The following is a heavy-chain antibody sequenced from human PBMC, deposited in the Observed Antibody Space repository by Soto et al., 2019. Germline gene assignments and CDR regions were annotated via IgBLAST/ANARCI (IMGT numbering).Heavy chain of an antibody. CDR3: ARELRSPRGMDV. J-gene: IGHJ6*02. CDR1: GGTFSSYA. V-gene: IGHV1-69*12. CDR2: IIPIFGTA. Sequence: QVQLVQSGAEVKKPGSSVKVSCKASGGTFSSYAISWVRQAPGQGLEWMGGIIPIFGTANYAQKFQGRVMMXAXESTSTAYMELSSLRSEDTAVYYCARELRSPRGMDVWGQGTTVTVSS. D-gene: IGHD2-15*01.